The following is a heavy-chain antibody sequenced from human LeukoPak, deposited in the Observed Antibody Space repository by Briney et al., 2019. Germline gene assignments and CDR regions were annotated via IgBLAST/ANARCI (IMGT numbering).Heavy chain of an antibody. CDR3: ARGPIAAAGDY. V-gene: IGHV1-24*01. D-gene: IGHD6-13*01. CDR2: FDPEDGET. CDR1: GYTLTELS. J-gene: IGHJ4*02. Sequence: ASVKVSCKVSGYTLTELSMHWVRQAPGKGLEWMGGFDPEDGETIYAQKFQGRVTMTTDTSTTTAYLELRSLRSDDTAVYYCARGPIAAAGDYWGQGTLVTVSS.